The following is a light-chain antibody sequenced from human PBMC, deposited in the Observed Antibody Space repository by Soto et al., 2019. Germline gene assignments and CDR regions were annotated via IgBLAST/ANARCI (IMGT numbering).Light chain of an antibody. CDR3: QQYNNWPPLT. V-gene: IGKV3-15*01. Sequence: ILMTQSPATLSVSPGERATLSCMASQSVSDNLAWYQQKPGQAPRLLIYDASTRATGIPARFSGSGSGTEFTLTISGLQSEAFAVYYCQQYNNWPPLTFGQGTKVEMK. J-gene: IGKJ1*01. CDR2: DAS. CDR1: QSVSDN.